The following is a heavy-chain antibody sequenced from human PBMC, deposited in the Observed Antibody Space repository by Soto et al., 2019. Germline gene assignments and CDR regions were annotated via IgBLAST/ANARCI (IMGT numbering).Heavy chain of an antibody. Sequence: SETLSLTCTVSGGSISSGDYYWGWSRQPPGKGREWIRSICYSGSSYSTPSLKSSVTIAVDTYKNPFSLRLSSVADADTYLYYCARYCSSTSSSGFDPWGQGTLVTVSS. J-gene: IGHJ5*02. CDR3: ARYCSSTSSSGFDP. D-gene: IGHD2-2*01. V-gene: IGHV4-30-4*01. CDR1: GGSISSGDYY. CDR2: ICYSGSS.